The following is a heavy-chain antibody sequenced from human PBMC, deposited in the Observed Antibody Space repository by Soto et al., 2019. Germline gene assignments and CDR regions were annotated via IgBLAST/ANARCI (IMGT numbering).Heavy chain of an antibody. V-gene: IGHV4-31*03. Sequence: QVQLQESGPGLVKPSQTLSLTCTVSGGSISSGGYYWSWIRQHPGKGLEWIGYIYYSGSTYYNPSLKSRVTLSVDTSKNQFSLKLSSVTAADTAVYYCARGNTVTTVRWFDPWGQGTLVTVSS. D-gene: IGHD4-4*01. J-gene: IGHJ5*02. CDR3: ARGNTVTTVRWFDP. CDR2: IYYSGST. CDR1: GGSISSGGYY.